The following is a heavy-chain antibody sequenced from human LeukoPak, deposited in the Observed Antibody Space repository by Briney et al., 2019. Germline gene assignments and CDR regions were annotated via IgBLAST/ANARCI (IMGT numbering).Heavy chain of an antibody. V-gene: IGHV4-59*01. Sequence: SETLSLTCTVSGGSISSYYWSWIRQPPGKGLEWSGYIYYSGSTNYNPSLKSRVTISVDTSKNQFSLKLSSVTAADTAVYYCARRVISSRYSHFDYWGQGTLVTVSS. CDR1: GGSISSYY. D-gene: IGHD6-13*01. CDR2: IYYSGST. J-gene: IGHJ4*02. CDR3: ARRVISSRYSHFDY.